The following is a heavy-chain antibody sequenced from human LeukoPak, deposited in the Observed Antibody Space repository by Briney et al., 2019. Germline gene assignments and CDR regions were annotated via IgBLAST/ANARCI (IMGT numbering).Heavy chain of an antibody. J-gene: IGHJ5*02. Sequence: GGSLRLSCAASGFIFSQYSINWVRQAPGKGLAWVSHIRSTGDTFYADSVKGRFTISRDNARNSLYLQMNSLRAEDTAMYYCARDAGNSGYGCDLWGQGTLVTVSS. CDR3: ARDAGNSGYGCDL. V-gene: IGHV3-48*01. D-gene: IGHD5-12*01. CDR2: IRSTGDT. CDR1: GFIFSQYS.